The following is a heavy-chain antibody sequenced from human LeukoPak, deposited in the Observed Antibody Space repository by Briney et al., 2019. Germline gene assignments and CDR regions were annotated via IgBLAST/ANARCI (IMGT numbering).Heavy chain of an antibody. CDR3: ARGRPTVTTSYYFDY. J-gene: IGHJ4*02. Sequence: SETLSLTCAVYGGSFSGYYWSWIRQPPGKGLEWIGEINHSGSTNYNPSLKSRVTISVDTSKNQFSLKLSSVTAADTAVYYCARGRPTVTTSYYFDYWGQGTLVTVSS. CDR2: INHSGST. CDR1: GGSFSGYY. V-gene: IGHV4-34*01. D-gene: IGHD4-17*01.